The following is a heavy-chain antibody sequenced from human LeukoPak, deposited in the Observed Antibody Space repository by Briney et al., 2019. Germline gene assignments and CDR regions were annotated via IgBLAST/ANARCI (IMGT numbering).Heavy chain of an antibody. D-gene: IGHD4-17*01. J-gene: IGHJ2*01. CDR1: GGSISSYY. Sequence: PSETLSLTCTVSGGSISSYYWSWIRQPPGEGLEWIGYIYYSGSTNYNPSLKSRVTISADTSKNQFSLKLSSVTAADTAVYYCARLPLDYGDYGGANWYFDLWGRGTLVTVSS. CDR2: IYYSGST. V-gene: IGHV4-59*01. CDR3: ARLPLDYGDYGGANWYFDL.